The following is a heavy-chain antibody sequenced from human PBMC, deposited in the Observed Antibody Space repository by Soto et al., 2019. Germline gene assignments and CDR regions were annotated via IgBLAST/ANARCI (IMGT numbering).Heavy chain of an antibody. CDR1: GYSFTSYW. Sequence: GGSLKISCKGSGYSFTSYWIGWVRQMPGKGLEWMGIIYPSDSDTRYSPSFQGQVTISADQSINTAYLQWHSLKASDTAIYYCARPANTVADHFDLWGQGTPVTVSS. CDR3: ARPANTVADHFDL. J-gene: IGHJ4*02. CDR2: IYPSDSDT. D-gene: IGHD4-17*01. V-gene: IGHV5-51*01.